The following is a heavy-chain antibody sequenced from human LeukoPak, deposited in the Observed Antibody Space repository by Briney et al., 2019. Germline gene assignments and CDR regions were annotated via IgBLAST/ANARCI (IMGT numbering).Heavy chain of an antibody. CDR2: ISSSGSTI. V-gene: IGHV3-48*04. D-gene: IGHD3-10*02. CDR3: AELGITMIGGV. Sequence: GGSLRLSCAASGFTFSSYGMHWVRQAPGKGLEWVSYISSSGSTIYYADSVKGRFTISRDNAKNSLYLQMNSLRAEDTAVYYCAELGITMIGGVWGQGTLVTVFS. CDR1: GFTFSSYG. J-gene: IGHJ4*02.